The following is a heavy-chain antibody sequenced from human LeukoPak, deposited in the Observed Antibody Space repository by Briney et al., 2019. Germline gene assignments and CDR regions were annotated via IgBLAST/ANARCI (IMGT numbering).Heavy chain of an antibody. Sequence: PSETLSLTCTVSGGSMRSFYWGWIRQPPGKGLEWIGYIYYSGSTNYSPSLKSRVTISVDTSKNQFSLKLSSVTAADTAVYYCARDRYGGNVDYWGQGTLVTVSS. CDR2: IYYSGST. CDR1: GGSMRSFY. J-gene: IGHJ4*02. V-gene: IGHV4-59*01. D-gene: IGHD4-23*01. CDR3: ARDRYGGNVDY.